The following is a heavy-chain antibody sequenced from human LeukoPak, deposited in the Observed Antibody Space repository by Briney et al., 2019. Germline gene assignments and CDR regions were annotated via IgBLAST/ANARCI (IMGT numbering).Heavy chain of an antibody. CDR1: GFTLSNYW. D-gene: IGHD2/OR15-2a*01. Sequence: GGSLRLSCAASGFTLSNYWMNWVRQAAGKGREWVASIKKDGSEKYYVDSVKGRFTIARDNAKKSIYLQMNSLRAEETGVYFCAGGAGFLIDYWGQGALVTVSS. CDR2: IKKDGSEK. V-gene: IGHV3-7*01. CDR3: AGGAGFLIDY. J-gene: IGHJ4*02.